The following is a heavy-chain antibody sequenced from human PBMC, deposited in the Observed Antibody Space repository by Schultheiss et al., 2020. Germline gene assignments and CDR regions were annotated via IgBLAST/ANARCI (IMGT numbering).Heavy chain of an antibody. CDR2: INTDGDSP. CDR3: ARGPRYCGGDCYSYFDF. J-gene: IGHJ4*02. D-gene: IGHD2-21*02. Sequence: GESLKISCAASEFTFSDYWMSWVRQAPGKGLVWVSRINTDGDSPSYADSVKGRFTISRDNAKRSLYLQMNSLRAEDTAVYYCARGPRYCGGDCYSYFDFWGQGALVTVSS. CDR1: EFTFSDYW. V-gene: IGHV3-74*01.